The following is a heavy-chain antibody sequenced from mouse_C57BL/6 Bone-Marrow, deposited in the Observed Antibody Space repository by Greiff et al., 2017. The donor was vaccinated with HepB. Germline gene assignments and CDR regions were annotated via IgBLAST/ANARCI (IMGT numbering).Heavy chain of an antibody. Sequence: VQLQQSGGDLVKPGGSLKLSCAASGFTFSSYGMSWVRQTPDKRLEWVATISSGGSYTYYPDSVKGRFTISRDNARNTLYLQMSSLKSEDTAMYYCARPDYCGSSRFAYWGQGTLVTVSA. CDR1: GFTFSSYG. V-gene: IGHV5-6*01. D-gene: IGHD1-1*01. CDR3: ARPDYCGSSRFAY. J-gene: IGHJ3*01. CDR2: ISSGGSYT.